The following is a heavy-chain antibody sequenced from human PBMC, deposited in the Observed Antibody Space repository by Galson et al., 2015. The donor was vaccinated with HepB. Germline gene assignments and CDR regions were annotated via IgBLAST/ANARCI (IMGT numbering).Heavy chain of an antibody. D-gene: IGHD6-19*01. V-gene: IGHV3-11*03. CDR2: ISGSSTYT. J-gene: IGHJ2*01. Sequence: SLRLSCAASGFTFSGYYMSWIRQAPGKGLEWVSYISGSSTYTNYADSVKGRFTISRDKARNSLHLQMNSLRVEDTAVYYCARPGQWLLPRDQYFDLWGRGTLVIVSS. CDR1: GFTFSGYY. CDR3: ARPGQWLLPRDQYFDL.